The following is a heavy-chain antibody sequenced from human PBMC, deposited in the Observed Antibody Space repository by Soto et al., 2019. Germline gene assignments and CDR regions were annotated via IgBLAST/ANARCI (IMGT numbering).Heavy chain of an antibody. CDR1: GYTFTGYY. Sequence: QVQLVQSGAEVKKPGASVKVSCKASGYTFTGYYMHWVRQAPGQGLEWMGWINPNSGGTNYAQKFQGRVTMTRDTSISTAYMELSRLRSDDTAVDYCARALGSRGYSGYGDYWGQGTLVTVSS. V-gene: IGHV1-2*02. J-gene: IGHJ4*02. CDR3: ARALGSRGYSGYGDY. CDR2: INPNSGGT. D-gene: IGHD5-12*01.